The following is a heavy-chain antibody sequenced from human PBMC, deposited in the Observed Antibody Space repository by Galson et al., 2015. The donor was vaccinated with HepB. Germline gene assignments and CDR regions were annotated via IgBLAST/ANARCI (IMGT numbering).Heavy chain of an antibody. J-gene: IGHJ5*02. D-gene: IGHD3-22*01. CDR1: GYTFSSYA. CDR2: IGGYNGNT. Sequence: SVKVSCKAPGYTFSSYAISWVRQAPGQGLEWMGWIGGYNGNTNYAQKFQGRVTMTTDTATSTAYMELRSLRSDDTAVYYCARLLYYYDSSGYSWFDPRGQGTLVTVSS. CDR3: ARLLYYYDSSGYSWFDP. V-gene: IGHV1-18*01.